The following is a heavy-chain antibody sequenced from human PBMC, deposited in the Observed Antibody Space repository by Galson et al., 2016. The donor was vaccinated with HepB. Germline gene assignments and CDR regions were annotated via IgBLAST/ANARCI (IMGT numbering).Heavy chain of an antibody. CDR1: GASINSSGYY. V-gene: IGHV4-39*01. CDR2: VYYSGRT. Sequence: SETLSLTCTVSGASINSSGYYWGWIRQPPGKGLEWIGCVYYSGRTYYNPSLRSRVTISADTSRSQFSLRVTSVTAADTAVYYCARSRYENLDYWGQGTLVTVSS. CDR3: ARSRYENLDY. D-gene: IGHD1-14*01. J-gene: IGHJ4*02.